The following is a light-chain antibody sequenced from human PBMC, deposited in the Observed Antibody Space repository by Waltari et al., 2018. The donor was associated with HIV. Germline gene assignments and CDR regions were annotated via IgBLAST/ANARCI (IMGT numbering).Light chain of an antibody. Sequence: DIQMTQSPPSLSASVGDRINITCRVSQTINTNLNWYQQKSGKAPKVLIYGTSTLRSEVPSRFSGSGSGTEFTLTITSLQSDDSATYYCQQSDKTPPTFGGGTTVEIK. CDR2: GTS. J-gene: IGKJ4*01. CDR1: QTINTN. CDR3: QQSDKTPPT. V-gene: IGKV1-39*01.